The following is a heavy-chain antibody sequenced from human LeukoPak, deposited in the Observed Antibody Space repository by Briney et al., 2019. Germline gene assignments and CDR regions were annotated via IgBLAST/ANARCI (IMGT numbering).Heavy chain of an antibody. CDR3: AREDYVVTAIRYYYYGMDV. D-gene: IGHD2-21*02. CDR2: IIPIFGTA. J-gene: IGHJ6*02. V-gene: IGHV1-69*13. CDR1: GGTFSSYA. Sequence: ASVKVSCKASGGTFSSYAISWVRQAPGQGLEWMGGIIPIFGTANYAQKFQGRVTITADESTSTAYMELSSLRSEDTAVYYCAREDYVVTAIRYYYYGMDVWGQGTTVTVSS.